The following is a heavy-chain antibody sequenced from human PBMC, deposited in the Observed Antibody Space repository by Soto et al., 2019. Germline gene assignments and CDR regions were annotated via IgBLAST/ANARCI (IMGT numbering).Heavy chain of an antibody. CDR3: AREVYYYDSSGYGYFDY. J-gene: IGHJ4*02. CDR1: GFTFSSYS. Sequence: GGSLRLSCAASGFTFSSYSMNWVRQAPGKGLEWVSSISSSSSYIYYADSVKGRFTISRDNAKNSLYLQMNSLRAEDMAVYYCAREVYYYDSSGYGYFDYWGQGTLVTVSS. CDR2: ISSSSSYI. V-gene: IGHV3-21*01. D-gene: IGHD3-22*01.